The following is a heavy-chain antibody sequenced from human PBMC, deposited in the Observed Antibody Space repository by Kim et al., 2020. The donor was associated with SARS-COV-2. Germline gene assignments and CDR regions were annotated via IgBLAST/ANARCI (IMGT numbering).Heavy chain of an antibody. CDR1: GGTFSSYA. CDR3: AGDYWIAARPYYYYYGMDV. CDR2: IIPIFGTA. V-gene: IGHV1-69*13. Sequence: SVKVSCKASGGTFSSYAISWVRQAPGQGLEWMGGIIPIFGTANYAQKFQGRVTVTADESTSTAYMELSSLRSEDTAVYYCAGDYWIAARPYYYYYGMDVWGQGTTVTVSS. D-gene: IGHD6-6*01. J-gene: IGHJ6*02.